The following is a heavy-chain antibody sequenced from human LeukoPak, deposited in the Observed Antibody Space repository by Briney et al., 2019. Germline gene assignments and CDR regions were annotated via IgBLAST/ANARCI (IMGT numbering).Heavy chain of an antibody. CDR2: IHYSGST. D-gene: IGHD4-17*01. CDR1: GGSISTYY. CDR3: ARLSRAHYGDPPSDFDY. J-gene: IGHJ4*02. Sequence: SETLSLTCTVSGGSISTYYWSWIRQPPGKGLEWIGYIHYSGSTNYNPSLKSRVTISIDTSKNQFSLKLSSVTAADTAVYYCARLSRAHYGDPPSDFDYWGQGTLVIVSS. V-gene: IGHV4-59*01.